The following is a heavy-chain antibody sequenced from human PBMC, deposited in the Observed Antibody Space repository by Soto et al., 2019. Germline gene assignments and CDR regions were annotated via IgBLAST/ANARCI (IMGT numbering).Heavy chain of an antibody. D-gene: IGHD3-9*01. CDR1: GGSISSGGYS. V-gene: IGHV4-30-2*01. Sequence: QLQLQESGSGLVKPSQTLSLTCAVSGGSISSGGYSWSWIRQPPGKGLEWIGYIYHSGSTYYNPSRKGRVTISVDRSKNQFSLKLSSVTAADTAVYYCARQYYDILTGYLTWFDPWGQGTLVTVSS. J-gene: IGHJ5*02. CDR3: ARQYYDILTGYLTWFDP. CDR2: IYHSGST.